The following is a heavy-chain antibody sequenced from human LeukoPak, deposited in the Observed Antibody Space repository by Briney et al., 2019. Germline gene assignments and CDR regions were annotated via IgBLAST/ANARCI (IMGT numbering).Heavy chain of an antibody. CDR2: ISTYNGNT. CDR1: GYTFNNYG. D-gene: IGHD2-2*01. V-gene: IGHV1-18*01. Sequence: ASVKVSCKASGYTFNNYGITWVRQAPGQGLEWMGWISTYNGNTNYAQKLQGRVTMTTDTSTSTAYMELRSLRSDDTAVYYCAPDCSSTSCYAGIRWGQGTLVTVSS. CDR3: APDCSSTSCYAGIR. J-gene: IGHJ4*02.